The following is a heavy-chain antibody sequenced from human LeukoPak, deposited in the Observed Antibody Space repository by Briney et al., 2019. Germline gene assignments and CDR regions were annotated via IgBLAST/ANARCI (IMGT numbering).Heavy chain of an antibody. D-gene: IGHD3-3*01. CDR1: GFTFSSYA. CDR3: AKGREGYDFRSGYLHFDY. J-gene: IGHJ4*02. V-gene: IGHV3-23*01. CDR2: ISGSGGST. Sequence: GGSLRLSCAASGFTFSSYAMSWVRQAPGKGLEWVSAISGSGGSTYYADSVKGRFTISRDNSKNTLYLQMNSLRAEDTAVYYCAKGREGYDFRSGYLHFDYWGQGTLVTVSS.